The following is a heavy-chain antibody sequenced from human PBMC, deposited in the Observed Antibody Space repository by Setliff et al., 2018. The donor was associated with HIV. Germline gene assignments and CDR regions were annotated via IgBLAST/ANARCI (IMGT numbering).Heavy chain of an antibody. D-gene: IGHD3-9*01. CDR2: VIQSGAT. Sequence: TSETLSLTCAVYGASFNAYFWTWIRQPPGKGLEWIGEVIQSGATNYNPSLKSRLTMSVDTTKNQFSLKLTSVTAADTAVYYCARTRDKYYDILTPAYYIDYWGHGTLVTSPQ. J-gene: IGHJ4*01. V-gene: IGHV4-34*12. CDR1: GASFNAYF. CDR3: ARTRDKYYDILTPAYYIDY.